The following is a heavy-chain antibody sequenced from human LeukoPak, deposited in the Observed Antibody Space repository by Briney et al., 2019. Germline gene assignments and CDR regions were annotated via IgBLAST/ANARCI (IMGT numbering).Heavy chain of an antibody. CDR2: IYHSGST. V-gene: IGHV4-4*02. CDR1: GFTFNIYAL. CDR3: ARVVGMATIVD. Sequence: GFLRLSCAASGFTFNIYALGWVRQAPGKGLEWIGYIYHSGSTYYNPSLKSRVTISVDRSKNQFSLKLSSVTAADTAVYYCARVVGMATIVDWGQGTLVTVSS. D-gene: IGHD5-24*01. J-gene: IGHJ4*02.